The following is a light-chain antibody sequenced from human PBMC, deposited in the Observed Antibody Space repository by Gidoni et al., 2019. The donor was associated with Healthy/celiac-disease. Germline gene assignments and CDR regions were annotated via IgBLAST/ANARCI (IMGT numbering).Light chain of an antibody. J-gene: IGKJ1*01. CDR2: KAS. CDR1: QFISTW. Sequence: DIQDTQSPSTLSASVGDRVTITCRASQFISTWLAWYQVKPGKAPKLLIFKASSLESGVPSRFSGSGSGTEFSLTISSLQSDDFATYYCQQYYSQRAFGQGTKVEIK. V-gene: IGKV1-5*03. CDR3: QQYYSQRA.